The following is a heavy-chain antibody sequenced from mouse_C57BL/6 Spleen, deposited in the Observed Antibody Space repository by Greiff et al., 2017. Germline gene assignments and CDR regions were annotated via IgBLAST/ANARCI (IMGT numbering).Heavy chain of an antibody. CDR1: GYTFTDYE. CDR2: IDPETGGT. Sequence: LVESGAELVRPGASVTLSCKASGYTFTDYEMHWVKQTPVHGLEWIGAIDPETGGTAYNQKLKGKAILTADKSYSTAYMELRSLTSEDSAVYYCTIRGMVTTRTWFAYWGQGTLVTVSS. D-gene: IGHD2-2*01. V-gene: IGHV1-15*01. CDR3: TIRGMVTTRTWFAY. J-gene: IGHJ3*01.